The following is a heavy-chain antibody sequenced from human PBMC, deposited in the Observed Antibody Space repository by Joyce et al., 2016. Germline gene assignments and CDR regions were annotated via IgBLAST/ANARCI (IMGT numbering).Heavy chain of an antibody. J-gene: IGHJ4*01. V-gene: IGHV1-2*02. D-gene: IGHD1-14*01. CDR1: GYIFTGYI. CDR3: ARDHSPEFDF. Sequence: QVQLVQSGAEVRKPGASVKVSCKASGYIFTGYIMHWVRQPPGQGLEWMGWIDPHTGATTYSPKFRGRFTMTRDTSISTAYMELSRLRSDDTAIYYCARDHSPEFDFWGHGTLVTVSS. CDR2: IDPHTGAT.